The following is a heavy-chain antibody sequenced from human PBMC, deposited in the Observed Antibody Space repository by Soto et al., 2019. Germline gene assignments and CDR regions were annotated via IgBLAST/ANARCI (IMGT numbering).Heavy chain of an antibody. D-gene: IGHD3-3*01. V-gene: IGHV4-30-4*01. CDR2: IYYSGST. CDR3: ARERGFWSDYYTYDFDY. CDR1: GGSISSGDYY. Sequence: QVQLQESGPGLVKPSQTLSLTCTVSGGSISSGDYYWSWIRRPPGKGLEWIGYIYYSGSTYYNQSPKSRVTLSVDTSKNQFSLKLSSVTAADTAVYYCARERGFWSDYYTYDFDYWGQGTLVTVSS. J-gene: IGHJ4*02.